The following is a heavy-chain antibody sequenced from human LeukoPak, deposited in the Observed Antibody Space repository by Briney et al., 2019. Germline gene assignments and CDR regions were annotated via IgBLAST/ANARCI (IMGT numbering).Heavy chain of an antibody. D-gene: IGHD3-10*02. Sequence: GGSLRLSCAASGFTFSSYEMNWVRQAPGKGLEWVSYISSSGDTIYYADSVKGRFTISRDNAKNSLYLQMNSLRAEDTAVYYCAELGITMIGGVWGKGTTVTISS. CDR2: ISSSGDTI. J-gene: IGHJ6*04. V-gene: IGHV3-48*03. CDR3: AELGITMIGGV. CDR1: GFTFSSYE.